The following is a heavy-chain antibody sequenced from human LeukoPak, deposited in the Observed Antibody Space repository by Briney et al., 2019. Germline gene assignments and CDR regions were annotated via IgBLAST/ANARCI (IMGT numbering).Heavy chain of an antibody. J-gene: IGHJ4*02. CDR2: VHLDGRT. CDR1: GGSISSTNW. V-gene: IGHV4-4*02. D-gene: IGHD3-3*01. CDR3: AREGGFYRPLDY. Sequence: PSETLSLTCGVSGGSISSTNWWTWIRQPPGKGLEWIGEVHLDGRTNYNPSLESRLTMSVDLSENHISLKLTSVTAADTAVYYCAREGGFYRPLDYTGQGTLVTVSS.